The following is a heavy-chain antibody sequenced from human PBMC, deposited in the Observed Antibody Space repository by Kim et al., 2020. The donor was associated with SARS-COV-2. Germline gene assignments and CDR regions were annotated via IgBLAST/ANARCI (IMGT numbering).Heavy chain of an antibody. V-gene: IGHV3-33*01. CDR3: ARDLQVGVLDF. J-gene: IGHJ4*02. Sequence: YYADSVKGRFSISRDNSKNTLYLQMNSLTADDTAMYYCARDLQVGVLDFCGQGTLVTVSS. D-gene: IGHD2-2*01.